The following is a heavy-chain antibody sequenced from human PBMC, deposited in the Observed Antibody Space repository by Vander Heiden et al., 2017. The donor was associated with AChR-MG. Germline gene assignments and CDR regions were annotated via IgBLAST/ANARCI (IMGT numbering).Heavy chain of an antibody. CDR2: IYYSGST. V-gene: IGHV4-39*01. D-gene: IGHD3-3*01. Sequence: QLQLQESGPGLVKPSETLSLTCTVSGGSISSSSYYWGWIRQPPGKGLEWIGSIYYSGSTYYNPSLKSRVTISVDTSKNQFSLKLSSVTAADTAVYYCARQGPVLRFLEWLLPNWFDPWGQGTLVTVSS. CDR1: GGSISSSSYY. J-gene: IGHJ5*02. CDR3: ARQGPVLRFLEWLLPNWFDP.